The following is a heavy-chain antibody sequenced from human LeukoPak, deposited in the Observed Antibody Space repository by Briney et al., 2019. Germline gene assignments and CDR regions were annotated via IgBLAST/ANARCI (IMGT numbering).Heavy chain of an antibody. D-gene: IGHD3-22*01. CDR3: AKDLRPDYYDSRVALDI. Sequence: GGSLRLSCAASGFTFSSYAMSWVRQAPGKGLEWVSAISGSGGSTYYADSVKGRFTISRDNSKNTLYLQMNSLRAEDTAVYYCAKDLRPDYYDSRVALDIWGQGTMVTVSS. V-gene: IGHV3-23*01. CDR2: ISGSGGST. J-gene: IGHJ3*02. CDR1: GFTFSSYA.